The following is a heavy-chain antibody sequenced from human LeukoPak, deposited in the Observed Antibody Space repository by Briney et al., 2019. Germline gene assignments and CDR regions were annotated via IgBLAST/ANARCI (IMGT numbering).Heavy chain of an antibody. Sequence: SQTLSLTCAVSGGSISSGGYSWSWIRQPPGKGLEWIGYIYHSGSTYYNPSLKSRVTISVDRSKNQFSLKLSSVTAADTAVYYCARSRITIFGIDLYGMDVWGQGTTVTVSS. J-gene: IGHJ6*02. CDR2: IYHSGST. CDR3: ARSRITIFGIDLYGMDV. D-gene: IGHD3-3*01. V-gene: IGHV4-30-2*01. CDR1: GGSISSGGYS.